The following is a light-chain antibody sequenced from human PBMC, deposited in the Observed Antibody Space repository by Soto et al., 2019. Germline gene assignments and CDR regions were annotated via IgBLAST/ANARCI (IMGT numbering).Light chain of an antibody. V-gene: IGKV3-20*01. Sequence: EIVLTQSPGTLSLSPGERATLSCRASHSVSSSYLAWYQQKPGQALRLLIYGASSRATGIPDRFSGSGSGTDFTLTISRLEPEDFAVYYCQQYGSSPGWTFGQGTKVDIK. CDR1: HSVSSSY. CDR3: QQYGSSPGWT. J-gene: IGKJ1*01. CDR2: GAS.